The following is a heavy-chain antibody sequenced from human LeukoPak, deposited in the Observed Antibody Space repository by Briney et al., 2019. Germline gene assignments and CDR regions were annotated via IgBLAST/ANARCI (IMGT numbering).Heavy chain of an antibody. Sequence: PGRSLRLSCAASGFTFSSYAMHWVRQAPGKGLEWVAVISYDGSNKYYADSVKGRFTISRDNSKNTLYLQMNSLTAEDTAVYYCARGATTGYYPYWGQGTLVTVSP. D-gene: IGHD3-9*01. CDR3: ARGATTGYYPY. CDR1: GFTFSSYA. CDR2: ISYDGSNK. J-gene: IGHJ4*02. V-gene: IGHV3-30*04.